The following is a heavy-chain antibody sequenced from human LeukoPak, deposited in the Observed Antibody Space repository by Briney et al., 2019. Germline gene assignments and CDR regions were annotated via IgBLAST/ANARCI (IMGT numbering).Heavy chain of an antibody. J-gene: IGHJ5*02. CDR2: SYYSGST. CDR1: GGSISSYY. CDR3: ARHTDIAALSSLNH. D-gene: IGHD6-13*01. Sequence: PSETLSLTCTVSGGSISSYYWGWIRQTPGKGLEWIGDSYYSGSTNYNPSLKSRVTISVDTSKNQFSLKLSSVTAADTAVYYCARHTDIAALSSLNHWGQGALVTVSS. V-gene: IGHV4-59*08.